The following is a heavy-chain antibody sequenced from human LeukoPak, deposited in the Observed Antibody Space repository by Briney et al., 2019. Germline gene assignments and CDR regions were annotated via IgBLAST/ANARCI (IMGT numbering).Heavy chain of an antibody. CDR1: GFSFSNYA. CDR2: ISTNGGHT. Sequence: PRGSLRLSCSASGFSFSNYAMHWVRQAPGKGLEYVSAISTNGGHTYYADSVQGRFTISRDDSKNTLYLQMSSLRAEDTALYYCVKDLLGYCSSTSCYATGPFDYWGQGTLVSVSS. D-gene: IGHD2-2*01. J-gene: IGHJ4*02. V-gene: IGHV3-64D*09. CDR3: VKDLLGYCSSTSCYATGPFDY.